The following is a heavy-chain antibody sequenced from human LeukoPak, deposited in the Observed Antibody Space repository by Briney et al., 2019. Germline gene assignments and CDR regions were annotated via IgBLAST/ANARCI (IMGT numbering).Heavy chain of an antibody. CDR3: ARSSGYWRYFDY. CDR1: GGTFSRYA. CDR2: IIPIFGTA. V-gene: IGHV1-69*13. D-gene: IGHD3-22*01. Sequence: SVKVSCKASGGTFSRYAISWVRQAPGQGLEWMGGIIPIFGTANFAQKFQGRVTITADESTSTAYMELSSLRSEDTAVYYCARSSGYWRYFDYWGQGTLVTVFS. J-gene: IGHJ4*02.